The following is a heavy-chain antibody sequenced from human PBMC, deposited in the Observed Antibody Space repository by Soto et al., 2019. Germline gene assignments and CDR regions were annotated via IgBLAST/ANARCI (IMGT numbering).Heavy chain of an antibody. V-gene: IGHV4-59*08. Sequence: PSETLSLTCTVSGGSISSYYWIWIRQPPGKGLEWIGYIYYSGSTNYNPSLKSRVTISVDTSKNQFSLKLSSVTAADTAVYYCARQRNSYCTNGVCSAFDIWGQGTMVTVSS. CDR2: IYYSGST. CDR3: ARQRNSYCTNGVCSAFDI. D-gene: IGHD2-8*01. CDR1: GGSISSYY. J-gene: IGHJ3*02.